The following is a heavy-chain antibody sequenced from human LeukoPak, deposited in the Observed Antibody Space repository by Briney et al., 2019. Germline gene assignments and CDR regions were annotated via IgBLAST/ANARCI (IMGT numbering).Heavy chain of an antibody. CDR1: GYTFTGYY. CDR3: ARDQGYISSSGADY. J-gene: IGHJ4*02. Sequence: ASVKVSCKASGYTFTGYYMHWVRQAPGQGLEWMGWINPNSGGTNYAQKFQGRVTMTRDTSISTAYMELSRLRSDDTAVYYCARDQGYISSSGADYWGQGTLVTVSS. V-gene: IGHV1-2*02. D-gene: IGHD6-6*01. CDR2: INPNSGGT.